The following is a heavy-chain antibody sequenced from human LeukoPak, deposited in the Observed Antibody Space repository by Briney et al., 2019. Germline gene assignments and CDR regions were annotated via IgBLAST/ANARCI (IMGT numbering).Heavy chain of an antibody. J-gene: IGHJ6*02. D-gene: IGHD3-16*01. CDR3: ARGGGLDV. CDR1: GFTFSSYW. V-gene: IGHV3-7*03. CDR2: INHNGNVN. Sequence: GGSLRLSCAASGFTFSSYWMNWARQAPGKGPEWVASINHNGNVNYYVDSVKGRFTISRDNAKNSLYLQMSNLRAEDTAVYFCARGGGLDVWGQGTTVTVSS.